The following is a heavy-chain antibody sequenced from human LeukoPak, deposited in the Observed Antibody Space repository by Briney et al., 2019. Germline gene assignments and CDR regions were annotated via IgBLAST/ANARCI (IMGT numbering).Heavy chain of an antibody. CDR3: AKGTRLAGLNWFDP. D-gene: IGHD6-13*01. Sequence: PSETLSLTCTVSGGSISSSSYYWGWIRQPPGKGLEWIGSIYYSGSTYYNPSLKSRATISVDTSKNQFSLKLSSVTAADTAVYYCAKGTRLAGLNWFDPWGQGTLVTVSS. V-gene: IGHV4-39*07. J-gene: IGHJ5*02. CDR1: GGSISSSSYY. CDR2: IYYSGST.